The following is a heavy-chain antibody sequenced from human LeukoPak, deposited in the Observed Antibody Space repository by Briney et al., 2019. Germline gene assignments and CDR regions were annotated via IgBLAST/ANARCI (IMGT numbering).Heavy chain of an antibody. CDR2: INPSGGST. CDR1: GGTFSSYA. J-gene: IGHJ3*02. CDR3: ARSAEAPDLILPGRAFDI. D-gene: IGHD2-15*01. V-gene: IGHV1-46*01. Sequence: ASVKVSCKASGGTFSSYAISWVRPAPGEGLEWMGIINPSGGSTSYAQKFQGRVTMTRDTSTRTVYMELSSLRSEDTAVYYCARSAEAPDLILPGRAFDIWGQGTMVTVSS.